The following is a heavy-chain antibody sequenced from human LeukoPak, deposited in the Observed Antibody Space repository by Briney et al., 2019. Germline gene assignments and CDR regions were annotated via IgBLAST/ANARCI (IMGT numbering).Heavy chain of an antibody. V-gene: IGHV3-21*01. CDR3: ARDRPWGTGYSGYVASSPEPYAFDI. D-gene: IGHD5-12*01. CDR2: ISSSSSYI. J-gene: IGHJ3*02. Sequence: GGSLRLSCAASGFTFSSYSMNWVRHAPGKGLEWVSSISSSSSYIYYADSVKGRFTISRDNAKNSLYLQMNSLRAEDTAVYYCARDRPWGTGYSGYVASSPEPYAFDIWGQGTMVTVSS. CDR1: GFTFSSYS.